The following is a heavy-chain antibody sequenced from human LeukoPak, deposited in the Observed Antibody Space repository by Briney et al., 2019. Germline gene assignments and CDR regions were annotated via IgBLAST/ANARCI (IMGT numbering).Heavy chain of an antibody. Sequence: PSETLSLTCAVSGYSISSGYYWGWIRQPPGKGLEWIGSIYHSRSTYYNPSLKSRVTISVDTSKNQFSPKLSSVTAADTAVYYCARDQSAYSSGWYSNFDYWGQGTLVTVSS. D-gene: IGHD6-19*01. CDR3: ARDQSAYSSGWYSNFDY. V-gene: IGHV4-38-2*02. CDR2: IYHSRST. J-gene: IGHJ4*02. CDR1: GYSISSGYY.